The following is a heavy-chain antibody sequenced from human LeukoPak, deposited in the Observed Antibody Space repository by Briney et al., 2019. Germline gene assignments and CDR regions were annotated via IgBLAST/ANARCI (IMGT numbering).Heavy chain of an antibody. J-gene: IGHJ4*02. Sequence: ASVKVSCKASGYTFTGYYMHWVRQAPGQGLEWMGWINPNSGGTNYAQKFQGRVTMTRDTSISTAYMELSRLRSDDTAVYYCGPTFHGYSYGGYFDYWGQGTLVTVSS. V-gene: IGHV1-2*02. CDR2: INPNSGGT. CDR1: GYTFTGYY. CDR3: GPTFHGYSYGGYFDY. D-gene: IGHD5-18*01.